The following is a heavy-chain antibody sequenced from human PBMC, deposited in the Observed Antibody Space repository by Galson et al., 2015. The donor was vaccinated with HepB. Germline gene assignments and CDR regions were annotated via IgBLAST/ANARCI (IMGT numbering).Heavy chain of an antibody. D-gene: IGHD6-6*01. CDR3: AKDLFIDGAALWVVFHI. CDR2: ISGSGANT. Sequence: SLRLSCAASGFTFSNYAMSWVRQAPGKGLEWVSGISGSGANTYHAESVKGRFTISRDNSRNTLYLQMNSLRAEDMALYYCAKDLFIDGAALWVVFHIWGQGTRVTVSS. CDR1: GFTFSNYA. J-gene: IGHJ3*02. V-gene: IGHV3-23*01.